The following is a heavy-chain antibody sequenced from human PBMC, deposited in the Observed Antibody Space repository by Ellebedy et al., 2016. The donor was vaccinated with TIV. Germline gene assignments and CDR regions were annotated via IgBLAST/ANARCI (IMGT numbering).Heavy chain of an antibody. CDR3: AKDRTSGDGYWVFDQ. D-gene: IGHD5-18*01. CDR1: GFTFSRYA. CDR2: IFGSGGGI. V-gene: IGHV3-23*01. J-gene: IGHJ4*02. Sequence: GESLKISCAASGFTFSRYAMSWVRQAPGKGLEWVSGIFGSGGGISYADSVKGRFTISRDNSKSMVHLQMQSLRPEDTAVYYCAKDRTSGDGYWVFDQWGQGTLVTVSS.